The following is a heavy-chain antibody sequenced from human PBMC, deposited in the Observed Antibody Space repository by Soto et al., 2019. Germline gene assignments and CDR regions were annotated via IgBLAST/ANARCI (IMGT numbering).Heavy chain of an antibody. CDR1: GFTFSSYS. J-gene: IGHJ4*02. CDR3: ARGSGYCSGGSCYLYFDY. Sequence: EVQLVESGGGLVKPGGSLRLSCAASGFTFSSYSMNWVRQAPGKGLEWVSSISSSSSYIYYADSVKGRFTISRDNAKNSLYLQMNSLRAEDTAVYYCARGSGYCSGGSCYLYFDYWGQGTLVTVSS. D-gene: IGHD2-15*01. V-gene: IGHV3-21*01. CDR2: ISSSSSYI.